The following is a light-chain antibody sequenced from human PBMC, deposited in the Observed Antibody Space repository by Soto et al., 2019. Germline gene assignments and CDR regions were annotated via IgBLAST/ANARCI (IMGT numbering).Light chain of an antibody. J-gene: IGKJ2*01. V-gene: IGKV3-15*01. CDR1: QSVSSY. Sequence: IVLTQSPATLSLSPGERATLSCRASQSVSSYLAWYQQKPGQAPRLLIYDASNRATGVPDRFSGRGSGTEFILTITGLQSEDFAVYYCQHYNDVPPYTFGQGTKVDIK. CDR2: DAS. CDR3: QHYNDVPPYT.